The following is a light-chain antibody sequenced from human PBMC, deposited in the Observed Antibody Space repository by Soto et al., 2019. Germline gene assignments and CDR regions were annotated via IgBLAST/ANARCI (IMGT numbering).Light chain of an antibody. CDR1: QSVSSSY. J-gene: IGKJ1*01. CDR2: GAS. V-gene: IGKV3-20*01. CDR3: QQYGSSPQT. Sequence: EIVLTQSPGTLSLPPVERATLSCMASQSVSSSYLAWYQQKPGQAPRLLIYGASSRATGIPDRFSGSGSGTDFTLTISRLEPEDFAVYYCQQYGSSPQTFGQGTKVDIK.